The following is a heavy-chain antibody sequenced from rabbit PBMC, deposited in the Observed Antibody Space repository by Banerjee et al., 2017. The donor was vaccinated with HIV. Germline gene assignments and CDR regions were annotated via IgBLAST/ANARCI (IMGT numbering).Heavy chain of an antibody. V-gene: IGHV1S43*01. J-gene: IGHJ4*01. Sequence: QEQLEESGGDLVKPEGSLTLTCTASGFSFSSSYWICWVRQAPGKGLEWIACIYTGSGSALYVSWVNGRFTISRSTSLNTVDLKMTSLTAADTATYFCARDAGYAGYGYATWLWGPGTLVTDS. D-gene: IGHD6-1*01. CDR2: IYTGSGSA. CDR1: GFSFSSSYW. CDR3: ARDAGYAGYGYATWL.